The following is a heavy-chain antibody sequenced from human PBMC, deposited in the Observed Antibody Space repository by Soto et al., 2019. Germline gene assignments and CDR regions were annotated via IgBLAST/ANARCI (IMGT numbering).Heavy chain of an antibody. J-gene: IGHJ4*02. CDR1: GDSISSSFSY. Sequence: SETLSLTCTVSGDSISSSFSYWAWIRQPPGKGLEWIGTIYYSGSTYYNNPSLKSRVTISVDTSRNQFSLKLTSVTAADTAIYYCARHGGTLTGSPIDYWGQGTLVTV. CDR2: IYYSGST. V-gene: IGHV4-39*01. D-gene: IGHD3-9*01. CDR3: ARHGGTLTGSPIDY.